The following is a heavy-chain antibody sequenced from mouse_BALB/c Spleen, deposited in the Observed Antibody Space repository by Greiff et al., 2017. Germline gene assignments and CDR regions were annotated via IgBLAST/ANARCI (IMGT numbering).Heavy chain of an antibody. CDR2: ISNGGGST. V-gene: IGHV5-12-2*01. D-gene: IGHD2-1*01. CDR3: ARLPYGNYYAMDY. J-gene: IGHJ4*01. Sequence: EVKLMESGGGLVQPGGSLKLSCAASGFTFSSYTMSWVRQTPEKRLEWVAYISNGGGSTYYPDTVKGRFTISRDNAKNTLYLQMSSLKSEDTAMYYCARLPYGNYYAMDYWGQGTSVTVSS. CDR1: GFTFSSYT.